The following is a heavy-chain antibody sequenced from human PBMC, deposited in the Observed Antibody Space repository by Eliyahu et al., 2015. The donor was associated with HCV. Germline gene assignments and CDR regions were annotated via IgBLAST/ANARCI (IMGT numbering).Heavy chain of an antibody. V-gene: IGHV1-2*06. CDR1: XYPFTGXX. J-gene: IGHJ2*01. CDR2: INPNSGGT. CDR3: AIYCSGGSCYSKTFFTAFDL. Sequence: QVQLVQSGAEVKKPGASVXVSCKASXYPFTGXXLNWVRQAPGQGLXWMGRINPNSGGTNYAQKFQGRVTMTRDTSISTAYMELSRLRSDDTAVYYCAIYCSGGSCYSKTFFTAFDLWGRGTLVTISS. D-gene: IGHD2-15*01.